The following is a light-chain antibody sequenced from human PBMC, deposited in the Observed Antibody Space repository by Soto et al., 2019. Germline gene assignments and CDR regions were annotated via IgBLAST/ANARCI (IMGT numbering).Light chain of an antibody. CDR3: QQYGGSSWT. CDR1: QSVRSTH. V-gene: IGKV3-20*01. J-gene: IGKJ1*01. Sequence: EIVMTQSPATLSVSPGERATLSCRASQSVRSTHLAWYQQKPGQAPRLLIYGASSRATGIPDRFSGSGSGTGFTLTISRLEPEDFAVYYCQQYGGSSWTFGQGTKVDIK. CDR2: GAS.